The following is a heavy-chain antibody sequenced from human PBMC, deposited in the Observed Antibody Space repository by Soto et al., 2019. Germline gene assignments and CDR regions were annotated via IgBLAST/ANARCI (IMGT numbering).Heavy chain of an antibody. D-gene: IGHD3-22*01. Sequence: ASVKVSCKASGYTFTSYGISWVRQAPGQGLEWMGWISAYNGNTNYAQKLQGRVTMTTDTSTSTAYMELRSLRSDDTAVYYCARSRFIYYYDSSGYYDYWGQGTLVTVSS. J-gene: IGHJ4*02. CDR2: ISAYNGNT. CDR3: ARSRFIYYYDSSGYYDY. CDR1: GYTFTSYG. V-gene: IGHV1-18*01.